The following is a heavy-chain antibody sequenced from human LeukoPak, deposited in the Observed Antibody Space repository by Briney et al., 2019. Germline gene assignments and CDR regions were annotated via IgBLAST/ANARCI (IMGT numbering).Heavy chain of an antibody. V-gene: IGHV3-43*02. J-gene: IGHJ4*02. CDR1: GFTFDDYA. D-gene: IGHD6-19*01. CDR2: LTGDGGRT. Sequence: GGSLRLSCVASGFTFDDYAMHWVRQAPGKGLEWVSLLTGDGGRTFYADSVKGRLTISRDNSKNSLYLQMNSLRTEDTALYYCAKEGPIAVAGYFDYWGQGTLVTVSS. CDR3: AKEGPIAVAGYFDY.